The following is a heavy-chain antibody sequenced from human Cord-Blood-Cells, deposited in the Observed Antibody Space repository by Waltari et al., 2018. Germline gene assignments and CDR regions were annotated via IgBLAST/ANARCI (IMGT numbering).Heavy chain of an antibody. V-gene: IGHV4-38-2*02. J-gene: IGHJ4*02. CDR1: GYSISSGYY. Sequence: QVQLQESGPGLVKPSETLSLTCTVSGYSISSGYYWVWIRQPPGKGLEWIGRIYHSGSTYSNPSRKGRVPISVDTSKNQFSLKLSSVTAADTAVYYCAESITIFGVGGYYFDYWGQGTLVTVSS. CDR3: AESITIFGVGGYYFDY. CDR2: IYHSGST. D-gene: IGHD3-3*01.